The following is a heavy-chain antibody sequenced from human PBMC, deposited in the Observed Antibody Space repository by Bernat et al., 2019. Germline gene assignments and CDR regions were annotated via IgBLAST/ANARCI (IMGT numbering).Heavy chain of an antibody. V-gene: IGHV3-30*18. J-gene: IGHJ4*02. CDR3: AKDGGSSGWFDY. CDR2: ISYDGSNK. Sequence: QVQLVESGGGVVQPGRSLRLSCAASGFTFSSYGMHWVRQAPGKGLEWVAVISYDGSNKYYADSVKGRFTISRDNSKNTLYLQMSSLRAEDTAVYYCAKDGGSSGWFDYWGQGTLVTVSS. D-gene: IGHD6-19*01. CDR1: GFTFSSYG.